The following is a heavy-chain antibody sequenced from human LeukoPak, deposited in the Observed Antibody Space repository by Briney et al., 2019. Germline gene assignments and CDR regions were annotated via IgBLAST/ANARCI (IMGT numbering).Heavy chain of an antibody. CDR3: ARDPRGSYHYFDY. D-gene: IGHD5-24*01. V-gene: IGHV1-69*05. CDR2: IIPIFSTA. J-gene: IGHJ4*02. CDR1: GGTFSSYA. Sequence: SVKVSCKASGGTFSSYAISWVRQAPGQGLEWMGGIIPIFSTANYAQKFQGRVTITTDESTSTAYMELSSLRSEDTAVYYCARDPRGSYHYFDYWGQGTLVTVSS.